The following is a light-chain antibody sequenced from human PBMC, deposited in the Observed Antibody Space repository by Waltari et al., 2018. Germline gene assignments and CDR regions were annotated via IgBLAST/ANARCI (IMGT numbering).Light chain of an antibody. J-gene: IGLJ1*01. Sequence: QSVLTQPPSVSGAPGQRVTISCPGSSSHIGADYDVHWYQQLPGTAPKLLIYGSSNRPSGVPDRFSGSKSGTSASLAITGLQAEDEADYYCQSYDSSRSGYVFGTGTKVTVL. V-gene: IGLV1-40*01. CDR2: GSS. CDR1: SSHIGADYD. CDR3: QSYDSSRSGYV.